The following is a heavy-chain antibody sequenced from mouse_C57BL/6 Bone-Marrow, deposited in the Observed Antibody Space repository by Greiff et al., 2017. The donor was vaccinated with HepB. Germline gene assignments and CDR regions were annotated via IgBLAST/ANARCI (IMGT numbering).Heavy chain of an antibody. J-gene: IGHJ4*01. D-gene: IGHD2-4*01. CDR1: GFTFSDFY. CDR2: SRNKANDYTT. V-gene: IGHV7-1*01. CDR3: ARDAYDYDDGYAMDY. Sequence: EVQRVESGGGLVQSGRSLRLSCATSGFTFSDFYMEWVRQAPGKGLEWIAASRNKANDYTTEYSASVKGRFIVSRDTSQSILYLQMNALRAEDTAIYYCARDAYDYDDGYAMDYWGQGTSVTVSS.